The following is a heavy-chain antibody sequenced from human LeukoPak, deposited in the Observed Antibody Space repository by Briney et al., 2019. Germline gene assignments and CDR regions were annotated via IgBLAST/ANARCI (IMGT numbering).Heavy chain of an antibody. CDR2: INHSGST. V-gene: IGHV4-34*01. D-gene: IGHD6-13*01. CDR3: ARVRVAAAGRYYYYDMDA. CDR1: CGSFSGYY. Sequence: SETLSLTCAGYCGSFSGYYWSWIRQPPVKGLVWIGEINHSGSTNYNPSLKSRVTISVDTSKNQFSLKLSSVPAAHTAVYYCARVRVAAAGRYYYYDMDAWGQGTTVTVSS. J-gene: IGHJ6*02.